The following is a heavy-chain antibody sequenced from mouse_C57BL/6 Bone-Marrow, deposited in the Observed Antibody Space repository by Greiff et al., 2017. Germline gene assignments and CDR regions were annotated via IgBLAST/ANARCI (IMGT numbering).Heavy chain of an antibody. CDR2: INPSSGYT. CDR1: GYTFTSYT. Sequence: VHLVESGAELARPGASVKMSCKASGYTFTSYTMHWVKQRPGQGLEWIGYINPSSGYTKYNQKFKDKATLTADKSSSTAYMQQSSLTSGDSAVYYCASRGRGAWFTYWGQGTLVTVSA. CDR3: ASRGRGAWFTY. D-gene: IGHD4-1*01. V-gene: IGHV1-4*01. J-gene: IGHJ3*01.